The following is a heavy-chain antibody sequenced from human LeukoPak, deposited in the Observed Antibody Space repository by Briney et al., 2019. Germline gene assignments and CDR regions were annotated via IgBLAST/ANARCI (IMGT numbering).Heavy chain of an antibody. CDR3: AREGGVGATSYGMDA. V-gene: IGHV4-59*01. D-gene: IGHD1-26*01. CDR2: IYYSGTT. Sequence: SEILSLTCTVSGDSISSYYWSWIRQPPGKGLEWVGHIYYSGTTYYNPSLKSRVTISVDTSKNQFSLKVSSVTAADTAVYYCAREGGVGATSYGMDAWGQGTTVTVSS. CDR1: GDSISSYY. J-gene: IGHJ6*02.